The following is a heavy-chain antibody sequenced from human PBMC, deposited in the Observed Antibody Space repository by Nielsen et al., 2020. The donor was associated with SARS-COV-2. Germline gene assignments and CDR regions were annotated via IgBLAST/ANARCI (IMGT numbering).Heavy chain of an antibody. CDR3: AKDVYYCGGDCYSRDDAFDI. CDR2: ISYDGSNK. D-gene: IGHD2-21*02. V-gene: IGHV3-30*04. J-gene: IGHJ3*02. Sequence: WIRQPPGKGLEWVAVISYDGSNKYYADSVKGRFTISRDNSKNTLYLQMNSLRAEDTAVYYCAKDVYYCGGDCYSRDDAFDIWGQGTMVTVSS.